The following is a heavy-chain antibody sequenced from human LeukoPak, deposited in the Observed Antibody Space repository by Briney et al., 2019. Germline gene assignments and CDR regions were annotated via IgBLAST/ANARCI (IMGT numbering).Heavy chain of an antibody. V-gene: IGHV3-23*01. D-gene: IGHD3-10*01. CDR2: LSGGGDSR. J-gene: IGHJ4*02. CDR3: AKAVRSMVTGGGYFDS. Sequence: AGGSLRLSCAASGFAFSNYAMSWVRQAPGKGLEWVSSLSGGGDSRYYADSVMGWFTISRDNSKNTLYLQMNSLRAEDTAVYYCAKAVRSMVTGGGYFDSWGQGTLVTVSS. CDR1: GFAFSNYA.